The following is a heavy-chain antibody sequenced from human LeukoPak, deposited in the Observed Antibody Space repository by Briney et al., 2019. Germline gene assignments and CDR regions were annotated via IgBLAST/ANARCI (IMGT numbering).Heavy chain of an antibody. D-gene: IGHD5-12*01. J-gene: IGHJ4*02. Sequence: SETLSLTCAVSGGSISSGGYSWSWIRQPPGKGLEWIGYIYYSGSTYYNPSLKSRATISLDTSKNQFSLKLSSVTAADTAVYYCASHSGGYAYWGQGTLVTVSS. CDR3: ASHSGGYAY. CDR2: IYYSGST. V-gene: IGHV4-30-4*07. CDR1: GGSISSGGYS.